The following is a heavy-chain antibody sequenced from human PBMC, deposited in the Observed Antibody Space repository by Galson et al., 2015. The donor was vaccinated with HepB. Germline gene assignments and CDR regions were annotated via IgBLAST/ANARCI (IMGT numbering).Heavy chain of an antibody. Sequence: SLRLSCAASGFTFSSYAMHWVRQAPGKGLEWVAVISYDGSNKYYADSVKGRFTISRDNSKNTLYLQMNSLRAEDTAVYYCARGGRQQLWYFQHWGQGTLVTVSS. CDR1: GFTFSSYA. CDR2: ISYDGSNK. CDR3: ARGGRQQLWYFQH. J-gene: IGHJ1*01. D-gene: IGHD6-13*01. V-gene: IGHV3-30-3*01.